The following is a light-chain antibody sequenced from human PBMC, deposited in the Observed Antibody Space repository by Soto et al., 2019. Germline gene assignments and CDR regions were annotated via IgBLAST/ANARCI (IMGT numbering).Light chain of an antibody. J-gene: IGLJ1*01. CDR3: QSYDSSLSGYV. V-gene: IGLV1-40*01. CDR1: SSNIGAGYD. CDR2: GNS. Sequence: VLTRPASGSGAPGQRVTISCTGSSSNIGAGYDVHWYQQLPGTAPKLLIYGNSNRPSGVPDRFSGSKSGTSASLAITGLQAEDEADYYCQSYDSSLSGYVFGTGTKVTVL.